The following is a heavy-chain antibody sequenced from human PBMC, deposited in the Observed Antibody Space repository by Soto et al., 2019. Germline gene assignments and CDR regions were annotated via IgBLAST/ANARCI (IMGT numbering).Heavy chain of an antibody. D-gene: IGHD3-3*01. Sequence: KLYCKECGAKFSSYSMRWVRQSPVQGLERMVGIIRIFGTPNYAQKFRGRVTITADESTSTAYMELSSLRSEDTAVYYCARERITIFGVVRPPAEYYYYYYGMDVWVQGTTVTGSS. V-gene: IGHV1-69*01. CDR2: IIRIFGTP. J-gene: IGHJ6*02. CDR1: GAKFSSYS. CDR3: ARERITIFGVVRPPAEYYYYYYGMDV.